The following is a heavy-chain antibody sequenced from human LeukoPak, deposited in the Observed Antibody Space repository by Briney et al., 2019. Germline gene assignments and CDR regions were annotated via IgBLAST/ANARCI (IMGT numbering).Heavy chain of an antibody. J-gene: IGHJ3*02. D-gene: IGHD6-19*01. V-gene: IGHV4-59*08. CDR2: IFYTGST. CDR1: GGSISSYY. Sequence: PSETLSLTCTVPGGSISSYYWSWIRQPPGKGLEWVGYIFYTGSTNYNPSLKSRVTISVDTSKNQVSLKLSSVTAADTAVYYCARTPPAGAGMFDIWGQGTMVTVSS. CDR3: ARTPPAGAGMFDI.